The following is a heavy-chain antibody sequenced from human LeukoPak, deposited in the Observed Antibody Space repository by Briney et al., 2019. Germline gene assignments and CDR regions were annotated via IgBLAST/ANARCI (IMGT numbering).Heavy chain of an antibody. D-gene: IGHD3-10*01. CDR3: ASHYGSGINNWLDP. Sequence: GGSLRLSCLASGFTFSNFGMSWVRHTAGKGLEWGSAISESGDATFYADSVQGRFTISRDNFKNTLYLQMNSLRAEDTAVYYCASHYGSGINNWLDPWGQGTLVTVSS. CDR2: ISESGDAT. J-gene: IGHJ5*02. V-gene: IGHV3-23*01. CDR1: GFTFSNFG.